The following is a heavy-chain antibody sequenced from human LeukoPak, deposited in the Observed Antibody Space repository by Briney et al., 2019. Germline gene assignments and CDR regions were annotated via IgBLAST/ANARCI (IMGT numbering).Heavy chain of an antibody. D-gene: IGHD3-22*01. V-gene: IGHV4-34*01. CDR3: ARATYDSSGLDY. Sequence: SETLSLTCTVSGGSISSYYWSWIRQPAGKGLEWIGEINHSGSTNYNPSLKSRVTISVDTSKNQFSLKLSSVTAADTAVYYCARATYDSSGLDYWGQGTLVTVSS. J-gene: IGHJ4*02. CDR1: GGSISSYY. CDR2: INHSGST.